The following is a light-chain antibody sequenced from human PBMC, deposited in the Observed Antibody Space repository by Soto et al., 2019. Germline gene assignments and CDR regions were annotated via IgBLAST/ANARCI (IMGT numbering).Light chain of an antibody. V-gene: IGLV2-14*03. J-gene: IGLJ1*01. Sequence: QSVLTQPASVSGSPGQSSTISCTGTSSDVGGYNYVSWYQHHPGKAPKLMIFDVSNRPSGVSNRFSGSKSGNTASLTISGLQPEDEADYYCSSDTTSNTRQIVFGTGTKLTVL. CDR1: SSDVGGYNY. CDR2: DVS. CDR3: SSDTTSNTRQIV.